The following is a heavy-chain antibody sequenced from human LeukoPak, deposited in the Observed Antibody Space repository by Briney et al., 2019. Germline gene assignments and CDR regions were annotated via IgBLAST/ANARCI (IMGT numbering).Heavy chain of an antibody. CDR2: ISSDGVEK. CDR3: AREGHYDILTGYSPLEYYFYYMDV. D-gene: IGHD3-9*01. J-gene: IGHJ6*03. CDR1: GFTFSNYG. V-gene: IGHV3-30*04. Sequence: GRSLRLSCEPSGFTFSNYGEHWVRQTPGKGLEWVAAISSDGVEKHYADSVKGRFTISRDNSKSTLYLQMNSLRAEDTALYYCAREGHYDILTGYSPLEYYFYYMDVWGKGTTVTVSS.